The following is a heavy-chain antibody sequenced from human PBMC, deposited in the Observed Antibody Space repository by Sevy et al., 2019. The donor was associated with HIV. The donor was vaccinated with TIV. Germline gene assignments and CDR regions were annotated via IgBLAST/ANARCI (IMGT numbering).Heavy chain of an antibody. V-gene: IGHV3-30-3*01. CDR3: ARDLYIAAADDYYYGMDV. CDR1: GFTFSSYA. Sequence: GGSLRLSCAASGFTFSSYAMHWVRQAPGKGLEWVAVISYDGGNKYYADSVTGRFTISRDNSRDTLYLQMNSLRADDTTVYYCARDLYIAAADDYYYGMDVWGQGTTVTVSS. D-gene: IGHD6-13*01. CDR2: ISYDGGNK. J-gene: IGHJ6*02.